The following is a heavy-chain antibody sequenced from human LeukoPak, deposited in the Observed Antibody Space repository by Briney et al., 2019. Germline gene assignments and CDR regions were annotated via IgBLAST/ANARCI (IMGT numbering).Heavy chain of an antibody. CDR1: GYTFTGYY. Sequence: ASVKVSCKASGYTFTGYYMHWVRQAPGQGLEWMGWINPNSGGTNYAQKFQGRVTMTRDTSISTAYMELSRLRSDDTAVYYCARDKQGPASSLWSGNYYYYGMDVWGQGTTVTVSS. CDR3: ARDKQGPASSLWSGNYYYYGMDV. CDR2: INPNSGGT. D-gene: IGHD3-3*01. V-gene: IGHV1-2*02. J-gene: IGHJ6*02.